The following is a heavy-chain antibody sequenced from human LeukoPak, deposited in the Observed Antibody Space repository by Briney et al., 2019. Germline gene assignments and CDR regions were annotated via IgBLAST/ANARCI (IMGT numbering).Heavy chain of an antibody. CDR2: INTNTGNP. Sequence: GASVNVSCKASGYTFTSYAMNWVRQAPGQGLEWMGWINTNTGNPTYAQGFTGRFVFSLDTSVSTAYLQISSLKAEDTAVYYCARDFIAARPYYYYGMDVWGQGTTVTVSS. CDR3: ARDFIAARPYYYYGMDV. CDR1: GYTFTSYA. J-gene: IGHJ6*02. D-gene: IGHD6-6*01. V-gene: IGHV7-4-1*02.